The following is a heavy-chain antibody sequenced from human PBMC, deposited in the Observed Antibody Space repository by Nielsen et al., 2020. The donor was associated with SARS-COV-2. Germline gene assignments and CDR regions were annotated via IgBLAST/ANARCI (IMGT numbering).Heavy chain of an antibody. D-gene: IGHD3-3*01. CDR1: GGTFSSYA. CDR3: ARDGDFWSGPFDY. J-gene: IGHJ4*02. Sequence: ASVKVSCKASGGTFSSYAISWVRQAPGQGLEWMGWINTNTGNPTYAQGFTGRFVFSLDTSVSTAYLQISSLKAEDTAVYYCARDGDFWSGPFDYWGQGTLVTVSS. CDR2: INTNTGNP. V-gene: IGHV7-4-1*02.